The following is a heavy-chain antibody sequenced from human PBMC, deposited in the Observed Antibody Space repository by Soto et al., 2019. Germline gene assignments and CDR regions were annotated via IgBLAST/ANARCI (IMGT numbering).Heavy chain of an antibody. J-gene: IGHJ6*02. V-gene: IGHV4-31*03. CDR1: GGSISSGGYY. D-gene: IGHD6-6*01. Sequence: PSETLSLTCTVSGGSISSGGYYWSWIRQHPGKGLEWIGYIYYSGSTYYNPSLKSRVTISVDTSKNQFSLKLSSVTAADTAVYYCASLSIAARPRWYYGMDVWGQGTTVTV. CDR3: ASLSIAARPRWYYGMDV. CDR2: IYYSGST.